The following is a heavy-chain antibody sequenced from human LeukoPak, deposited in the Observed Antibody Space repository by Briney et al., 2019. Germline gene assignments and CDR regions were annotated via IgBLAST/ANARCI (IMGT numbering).Heavy chain of an antibody. D-gene: IGHD5-18*01. CDR1: GFTFSSYA. CDR2: ISGSGDST. Sequence: PGGSLRLSCAASGFTFSSYAMSWVRQAPGKGLEWVSAISGSGDSTYYADSVKGRFTISRDNSKNTLYLQMNSLRAEDTAVYYCAKGGGYSYGFHYFDYWGQGTLVTVPS. J-gene: IGHJ4*02. CDR3: AKGGGYSYGFHYFDY. V-gene: IGHV3-23*01.